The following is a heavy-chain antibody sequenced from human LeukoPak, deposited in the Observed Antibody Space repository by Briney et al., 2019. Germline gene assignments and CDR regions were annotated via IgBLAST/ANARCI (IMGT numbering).Heavy chain of an antibody. CDR2: ISGSGGST. J-gene: IGHJ4*02. Sequence: GGSLRLSCAASGFTFSSYAMSWVRQAPGKGLEWVSAISGSGGSTYYADSVKGRFTISGDNSKNTLYLQMNSLGAEDTAVYYCAKEGAEYYDYVWGSYLRGYFDYWGQGTLVTVSS. D-gene: IGHD3-16*01. CDR3: AKEGAEYYDYVWGSYLRGYFDY. V-gene: IGHV3-23*01. CDR1: GFTFSSYA.